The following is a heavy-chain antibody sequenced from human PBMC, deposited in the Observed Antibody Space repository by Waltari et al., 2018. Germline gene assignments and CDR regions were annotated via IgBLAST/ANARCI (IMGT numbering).Heavy chain of an antibody. CDR2: IYYSGST. Sequence: QVQLQQWGAGLLKPSETLSLTCAVYGGSFRGYYWSWIRQPPGKGLEWIGYIYYSGSTNYNPSLKSRVTISVDTSKNQFSLKLSSVTAADTAVYYCALYGESFDYWGQGTLVTVSS. J-gene: IGHJ4*02. D-gene: IGHD3-10*01. V-gene: IGHV4-34*11. CDR1: GGSFRGYY. CDR3: ALYGESFDY.